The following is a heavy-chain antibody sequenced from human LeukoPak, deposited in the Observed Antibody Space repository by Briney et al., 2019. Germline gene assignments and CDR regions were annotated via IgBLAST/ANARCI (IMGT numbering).Heavy chain of an antibody. D-gene: IGHD2-2*01. CDR3: ARMGYCSSTSCYYGAFDI. Sequence: PSGTLSLTCAVSGGSISSSIWWSWVRQPPGKGLEWIGEIYHSGSTNYNPSLKSRVTISVDKSKNQFSLKLSSVTAADTAVYYCARMGYCSSTSCYYGAFDIWGQGTMVTVSS. J-gene: IGHJ3*02. CDR2: IYHSGST. V-gene: IGHV4-4*02. CDR1: GGSISSSIW.